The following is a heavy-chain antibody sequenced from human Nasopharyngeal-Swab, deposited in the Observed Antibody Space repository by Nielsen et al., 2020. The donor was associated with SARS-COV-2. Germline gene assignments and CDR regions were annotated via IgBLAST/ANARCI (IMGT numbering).Heavy chain of an antibody. CDR1: GFSFSNYG. V-gene: IGHV3-30*03. CDR2: ISFDGSEE. Sequence: GGSLRLSCAASGFSFSNYGMHWVRQAPGRVLEWLAVISFDGSEEYYADYVKVRFTISRDNSKKALFLQMNSLKPEDTAVYYCASQSLDYWGQGTLVTVSS. CDR3: ASQSLDY. J-gene: IGHJ4*02.